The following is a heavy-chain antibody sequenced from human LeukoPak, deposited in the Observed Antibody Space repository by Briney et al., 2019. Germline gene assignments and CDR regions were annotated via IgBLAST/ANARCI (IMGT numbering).Heavy chain of an antibody. CDR2: SSSGSDSV. J-gene: IGHJ6*02. D-gene: IGHD4-17*01. V-gene: IGHV3-21*01. CDR3: AREYGDYDSYFYGLDV. CDR1: GFTLSTYS. Sequence: GGSLRLSCVASGFTLSTYSMNWVRQAPGKGLEWVSSSSSGSDSVYYADSVKGRFTISRDDAKNSLYLQMNSLRAEDTAVYYCAREYGDYDSYFYGLDVWGQGTTVTVSS.